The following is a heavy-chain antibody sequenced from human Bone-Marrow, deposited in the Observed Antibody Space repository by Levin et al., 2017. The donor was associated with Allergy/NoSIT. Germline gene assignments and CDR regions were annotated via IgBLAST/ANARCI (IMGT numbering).Heavy chain of an antibody. CDR3: AKGYYDSTGYYNYYYAMDV. CDR2: ISGNSINT. Sequence: GESLKISCAASGFTFSTYAMSWVRQAPGGGLEWVSGISGNSINTYYADSVRGRFTISRDRLKNTLFLQMNSRRAEDTAVYYCAKGYYDSTGYYNYYYAMDVWGQGTTVTVSS. J-gene: IGHJ6*02. CDR1: GFTFSTYA. D-gene: IGHD3-22*01. V-gene: IGHV3-23*01.